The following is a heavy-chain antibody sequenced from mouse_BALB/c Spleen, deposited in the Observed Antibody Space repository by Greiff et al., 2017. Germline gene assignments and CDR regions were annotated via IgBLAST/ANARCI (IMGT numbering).Heavy chain of an antibody. CDR3: TRWGTGYFDY. CDR1: GYTFTDYE. CDR2: IDPETGGT. V-gene: IGHV1-15*01. J-gene: IGHJ2*01. D-gene: IGHD2-14*01. Sequence: QVQLQQSGAELVRPGASVTLSCKASGYTFTDYEMHWVKQTPVHGLEWIGAIDPETGGTAYNQKFKGKATLTADKSSSTAYMELRSLTSEDSAVYYCTRWGTGYFDYWGQGTTLTVSS.